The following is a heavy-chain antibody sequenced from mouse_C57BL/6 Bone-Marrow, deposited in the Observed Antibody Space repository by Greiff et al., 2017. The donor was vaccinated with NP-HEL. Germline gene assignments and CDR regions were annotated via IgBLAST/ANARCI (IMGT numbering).Heavy chain of an antibody. D-gene: IGHD1-1*01. J-gene: IGHJ2*01. CDR1: GFTFTDYY. V-gene: IGHV7-3*01. CDR3: ASYGGSRQNYFDY. CDR2: IRNKANGYTT. Sequence: EVQVVESGGGLVQPGGSLSLSCAASGFTFTDYYMSWVRQPPGKALEWLGFIRNKANGYTTEYSASVKGRFTITRDNSQSIIYLQMNALRAEASATYSCASYGGSRQNYFDYWGQGTTLTVSS.